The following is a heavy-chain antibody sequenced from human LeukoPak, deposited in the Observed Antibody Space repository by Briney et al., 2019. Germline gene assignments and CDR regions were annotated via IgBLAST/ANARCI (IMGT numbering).Heavy chain of an antibody. J-gene: IGHJ5*02. D-gene: IGHD6-13*01. V-gene: IGHV1-18*01. Sequence: ASVKVSCKASGYTFTSYGISWVRQAPGQGLKWMGWISAYNGNTNYAQKLQGRVTMTTDTSTSTAYMELRSLRSDDTAVYYCARGAPYSSSWYLFDPWGQGTLVTVSS. CDR3: ARGAPYSSSWYLFDP. CDR1: GYTFTSYG. CDR2: ISAYNGNT.